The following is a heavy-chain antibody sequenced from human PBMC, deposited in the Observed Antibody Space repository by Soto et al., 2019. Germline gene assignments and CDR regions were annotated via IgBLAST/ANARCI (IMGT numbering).Heavy chain of an antibody. D-gene: IGHD6-6*01. V-gene: IGHV3-64D*06. CDR3: VKTGRFGQLVPSDY. Sequence: GGSLRLSCSASGFTFSSYVMYWVRQAPGKGLEYVSVISSNGDSTYYADSVKGRFIISRDNSKSTLFLQMSSLRTEDTAVYYCVKTGRFGQLVPSDYWGQGTLVTVSS. CDR2: ISSNGDST. CDR1: GFTFSSYV. J-gene: IGHJ4*02.